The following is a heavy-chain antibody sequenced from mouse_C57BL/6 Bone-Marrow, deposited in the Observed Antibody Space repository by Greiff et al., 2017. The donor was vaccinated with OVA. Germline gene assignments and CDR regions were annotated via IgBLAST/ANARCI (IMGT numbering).Heavy chain of an antibody. V-gene: IGHV7-3*01. CDR3: ASLYYYGSSYWYFDV. J-gene: IGHJ1*03. D-gene: IGHD1-1*01. CDR2: IRNKANGYTT. CDR1: GFTFTDYY. Sequence: EVKLVESGGGLVQPGGSLSLSCAASGFTFTDYYMSWVRQPPGKALEWLGFIRNKANGYTTEYSASVKGRFTISSDNSKSILYLQMNALRAEDSATYYCASLYYYGSSYWYFDVWGTGTTVTVSS.